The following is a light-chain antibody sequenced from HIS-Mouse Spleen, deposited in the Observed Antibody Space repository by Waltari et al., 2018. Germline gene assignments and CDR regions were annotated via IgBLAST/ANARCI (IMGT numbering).Light chain of an antibody. CDR3: YSTDSSGNHRV. J-gene: IGLJ2*01. CDR2: EDS. V-gene: IGLV3-10*01. Sequence: SYELTQPPSVSVSPGQTARITTSGDALPKKYAYWYQQQSGQAPVLVIYEDSKRPSGIPERFSGSSSGTMATLTISGAQVEDEADYYCYSTDSSGNHRVFGGGTKLTVL. CDR1: ALPKKY.